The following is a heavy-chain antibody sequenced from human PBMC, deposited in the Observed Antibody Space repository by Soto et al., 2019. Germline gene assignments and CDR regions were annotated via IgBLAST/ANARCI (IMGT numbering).Heavy chain of an antibody. Sequence: GGSLRLSCAASGFTFSSYGMHWVRQAPGKGLEWVAVISYDGSNKYYADSVKGRFTISRDNSKNTLYLQMNSLRAEDTAVYYCAKSSGWYGNYYYYMDVGGKGTTFTVSS. D-gene: IGHD6-19*01. CDR2: ISYDGSNK. J-gene: IGHJ6*03. V-gene: IGHV3-30*18. CDR3: AKSSGWYGNYYYYMDV. CDR1: GFTFSSYG.